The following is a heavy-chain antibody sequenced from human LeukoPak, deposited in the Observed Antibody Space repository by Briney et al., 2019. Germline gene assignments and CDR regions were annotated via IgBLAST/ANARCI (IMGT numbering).Heavy chain of an antibody. CDR3: ARLIAVAGADWYFDL. D-gene: IGHD6-19*01. J-gene: IGHJ2*01. V-gene: IGHV4-39*01. CDR1: GGSISSSGYY. Sequence: SETLSLTCTVSGGSISSSGYYWGWIRQPPGKGLEWIGNIYYSGSTSYNPSLKSRVTISVDTSKNQFSLKASSVTAADTAVYYCARLIAVAGADWYFDLWGRGTLVTVSS. CDR2: IYYSGST.